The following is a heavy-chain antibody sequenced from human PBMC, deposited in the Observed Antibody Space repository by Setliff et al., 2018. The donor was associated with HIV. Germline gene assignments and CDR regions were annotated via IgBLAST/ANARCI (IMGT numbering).Heavy chain of an antibody. V-gene: IGHV4-61*09. J-gene: IGHJ1*01. Sequence: SETLSLTCTVSGGSIISEISWWAWIRQPAGKGPEWLGQIYMRGGTDYNPSFKSRVSISIDTAKTQLSLRLTSLSAADTAVYYCARFPHEREPKTWGQGTLVTVSS. CDR2: IYMRGGT. CDR3: ARFPHEREPKT. CDR1: GGSIISEISW. D-gene: IGHD1-1*01.